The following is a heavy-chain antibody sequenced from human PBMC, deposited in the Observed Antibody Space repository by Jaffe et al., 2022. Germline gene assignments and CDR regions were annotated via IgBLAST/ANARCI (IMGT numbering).Heavy chain of an antibody. Sequence: QVQLQESGPGLVKPSETLSLTCAVSGYSISSGYYWGWIRQPPGKGLEWIGSIYHSGSTYYNPSLKSRVTISVDTSKNQFSLKLSSVTAADTAVYYCARGVYYYDSSGYYGEYFQHWGQGTLVTVSS. D-gene: IGHD3-22*01. CDR2: IYHSGST. V-gene: IGHV4-38-2*01. CDR3: ARGVYYYDSSGYYGEYFQH. J-gene: IGHJ1*01. CDR1: GYSISSGYY.